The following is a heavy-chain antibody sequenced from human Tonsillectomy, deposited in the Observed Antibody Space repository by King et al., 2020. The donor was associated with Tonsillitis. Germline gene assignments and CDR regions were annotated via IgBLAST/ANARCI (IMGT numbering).Heavy chain of an antibody. CDR2: IYPGDSDT. Sequence: VQLVESGAEVKRPGESLKISCKGSGYSFTSYWIGWVRQMPGKGLEWMGIIYPGDSDTRYSPSFQGQVTISADKSISTAYLQWSSLKASDTAMYYCARLLGGVAATHYYYGMDVWGQGTTVTVSS. CDR1: GYSFTSYW. J-gene: IGHJ6*02. CDR3: ARLLGGVAATHYYYGMDV. V-gene: IGHV5-51*01. D-gene: IGHD2-15*01.